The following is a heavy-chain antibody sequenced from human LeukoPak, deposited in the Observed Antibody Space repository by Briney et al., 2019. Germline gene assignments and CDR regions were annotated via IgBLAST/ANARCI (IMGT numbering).Heavy chain of an antibody. CDR2: IDPSDSYT. V-gene: IGHV5-10-1*01. Sequence: GESLKISCKGSGYSFTSYWISWVRQMPGKGLEWMGRIDPSDSYTNYSPSFQGHVTISADKSISTAYLQCSSLEASDTAMYYCARQAGYSSSWVDYWGQGTLVTVSS. J-gene: IGHJ4*02. CDR3: ARQAGYSSSWVDY. CDR1: GYSFTSYW. D-gene: IGHD6-13*01.